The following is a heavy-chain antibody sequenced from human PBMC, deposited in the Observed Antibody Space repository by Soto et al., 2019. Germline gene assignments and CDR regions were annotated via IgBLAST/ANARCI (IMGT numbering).Heavy chain of an antibody. D-gene: IGHD5-12*01. CDR3: ARDRGGYDRLYYYHGMDV. CDR2: ISSSSGST. Sequence: PGGSLRLSCAASGFTFRDYYISWIRQAPGKGLEYISYISSSSGSTNYADSVKGRFTISRDNAKNSLYLQMSSLRAEDTAVYYCARDRGGYDRLYYYHGMDVWGQGTTVTVSS. J-gene: IGHJ6*02. CDR1: GFTFRDYY. V-gene: IGHV3-11*06.